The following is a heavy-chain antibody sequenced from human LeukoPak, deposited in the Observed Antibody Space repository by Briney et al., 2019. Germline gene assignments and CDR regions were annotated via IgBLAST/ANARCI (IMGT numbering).Heavy chain of an antibody. CDR3: ARGLWCSGGSCYADGDY. CDR2: INQSGST. Sequence: PSETLSLTCAVYGGSFSGYYWSWIRQPPGKGLEWIGEINQSGSTNYNPSLKSRITISVDTSKNQFSLKLSSVTAADTAVYYCARGLWCSGGSCYADGDYWGQGTLVTVSS. V-gene: IGHV4-34*01. CDR1: GGSFSGYY. D-gene: IGHD2-15*01. J-gene: IGHJ4*02.